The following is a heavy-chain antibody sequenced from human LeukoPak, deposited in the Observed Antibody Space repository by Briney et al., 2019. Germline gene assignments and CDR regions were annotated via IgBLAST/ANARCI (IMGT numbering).Heavy chain of an antibody. J-gene: IGHJ4*02. CDR1: GFTFSSYA. V-gene: IGHV3-30-3*01. CDR2: ISYDGSNK. CDR3: ARDACSGGSCYSAYF. D-gene: IGHD2-15*01. Sequence: QPGGSLRLSCAASGFTFSSYAMHWVRQAPGKGLEWVAVISYDGSNKYYADSVKGRSTISRDNSKNTLYLQMNSLRAEDTAVYYCARDACSGGSCYSAYFGGQGTLVTVSS.